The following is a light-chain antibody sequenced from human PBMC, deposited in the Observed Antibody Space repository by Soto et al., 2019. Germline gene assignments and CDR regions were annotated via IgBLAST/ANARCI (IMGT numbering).Light chain of an antibody. V-gene: IGKV3-20*01. J-gene: IGKJ3*01. CDR3: QQYGSSPPFT. CDR1: QSVSSSY. Sequence: EIVLTQSTGTLSLSPGERATLSCRASQSVSSSYLAWYQQKPGQAPRLLIYGASSRATGIPDRFSGSGSGTDFTIIISSLELDDFAVYYCQQYGSSPPFTFGPGNKVEI. CDR2: GAS.